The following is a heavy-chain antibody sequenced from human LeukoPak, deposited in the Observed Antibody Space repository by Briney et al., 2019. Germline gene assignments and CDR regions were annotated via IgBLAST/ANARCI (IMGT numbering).Heavy chain of an antibody. CDR3: ARGWLRSGFDL. CDR2: TYYSSKWYT. V-gene: IGHV6-1*01. D-gene: IGHD5-12*01. J-gene: IGHJ4*02. CDR1: GDRVSSA. Sequence: SQTLSLTCAISGDRVSSAWNWIRQSPSRGLEWLGRTYYSSKWYTDYAVSVKGRVSINPDTSKNQLSLQLSSVTPEDTAVYYCARGWLRSGFDLWGQGTLVTVSS.